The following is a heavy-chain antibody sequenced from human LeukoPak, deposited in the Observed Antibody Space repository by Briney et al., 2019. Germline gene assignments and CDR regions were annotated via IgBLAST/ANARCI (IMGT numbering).Heavy chain of an antibody. Sequence: PSETLSLTCTVSGGSISSYYWSWIRQPAGKGLEWIGRIYTSGSTNYNPSLKSRVTMSVDTSKNQFSLKLSSVTAADTAVYYCARDSIAAAGKHIYYYYGMDVWGQGTTVTVSS. CDR3: ARDSIAAAGKHIYYYYGMDV. D-gene: IGHD6-13*01. CDR1: GGSISSYY. J-gene: IGHJ6*02. CDR2: IYTSGST. V-gene: IGHV4-4*07.